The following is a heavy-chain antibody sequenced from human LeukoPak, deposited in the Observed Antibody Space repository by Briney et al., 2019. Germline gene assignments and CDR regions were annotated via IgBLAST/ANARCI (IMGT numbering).Heavy chain of an antibody. CDR2: IYYSGST. Sequence: SQTLSLTCTVSGGSISSGSYYWSWIRQPPGKGLEWIGYIYYSGSTNYNPSLKSRVTISVDTSKNQFSLKLSSVTAADTAVYYCARLYGNWFDPWGQGTLVTVSS. CDR1: GGSISSGSYY. D-gene: IGHD2-8*01. J-gene: IGHJ5*02. V-gene: IGHV4-61*01. CDR3: ARLYGNWFDP.